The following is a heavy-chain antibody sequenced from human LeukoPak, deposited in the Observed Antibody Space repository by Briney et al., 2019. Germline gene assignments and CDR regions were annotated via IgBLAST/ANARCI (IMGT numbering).Heavy chain of an antibody. CDR1: GGSISSSSYY. J-gene: IGHJ3*02. V-gene: IGHV4-39*01. CDR3: ARHCSSTSCYFLSDAFDI. CDR2: IYYSGST. D-gene: IGHD2-2*01. Sequence: PSETLSLTCTVSGGSISSSSYYWGWIRQPPGKGLEWIGSIYYSGSTYYNPSLKSRVTISVDTSKNQSSLKLSSVTAADTAVYYCARHCSSTSCYFLSDAFDIWGQGTMVTVSS.